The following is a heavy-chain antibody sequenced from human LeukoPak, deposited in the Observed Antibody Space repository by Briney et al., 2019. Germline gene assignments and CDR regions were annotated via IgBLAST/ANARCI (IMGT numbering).Heavy chain of an antibody. D-gene: IGHD3-9*01. J-gene: IGHJ4*02. CDR3: ARGAQDYDILTGYSVYYFDY. CDR1: GGSISSYY. CDR2: IYYSGST. Sequence: KSSETLSLTCTVSGGSISSYYWSWIRQPPGKGLEWIGYIYYSGSTNYNPSLKSRVTISVDTSKNQFSLKLSSVTAADTAVYYCARGAQDYDILTGYSVYYFDYWGQGTLVTVSS. V-gene: IGHV4-59*01.